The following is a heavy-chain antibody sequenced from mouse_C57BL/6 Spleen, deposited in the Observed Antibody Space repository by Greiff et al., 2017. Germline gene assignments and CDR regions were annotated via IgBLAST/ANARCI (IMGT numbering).Heavy chain of an antibody. J-gene: IGHJ2*01. CDR3: ARRGYGYGDY. CDR2: IYPGDGDT. Sequence: VKLMESGPELVKPGASVKISCKASGYAFSSSWMNWVKQRPGKGLEWIGRIYPGDGDTNYNGKFKGKATLTADKSSSTAYMQLSSLTSEDSAVYFCARRGYGYGDYWGQGTTLTVSS. V-gene: IGHV1-82*01. CDR1: GYAFSSSW. D-gene: IGHD2-2*01.